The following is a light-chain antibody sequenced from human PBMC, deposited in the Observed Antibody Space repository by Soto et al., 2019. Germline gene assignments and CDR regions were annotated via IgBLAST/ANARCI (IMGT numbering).Light chain of an antibody. CDR2: AAS. J-gene: IGKJ1*01. V-gene: IGKV1-39*01. CDR3: QQSYSTPRT. CDR1: QSISNY. Sequence: DIQMTQSPSSLSASVGDRVTITCRASQSISNYLNWYQQKPGKAPKLLMYAASSLQSGVPSRFSGSGSGTDFTLTISSLPHEDFATYYCQQSYSTPRTFGQGTKVEIK.